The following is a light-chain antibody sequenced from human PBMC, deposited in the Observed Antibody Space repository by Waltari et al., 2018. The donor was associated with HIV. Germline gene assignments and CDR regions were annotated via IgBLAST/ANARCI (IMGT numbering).Light chain of an antibody. CDR2: SFS. V-gene: IGLV2-14*01. J-gene: IGLJ2*01. CDR1: SSDVGGYNY. CDR3: SSDTDNSHVI. Sequence: QSALTQPASVSGSPGQSITISCTGTSSDVGGYNYVSWYQLHPDRAPRLIIYSFSDRPAGISSPFSRYTSAHTASLTISGRQPEDEADYFCSSDTDNSHVIFGGGTKVTVL.